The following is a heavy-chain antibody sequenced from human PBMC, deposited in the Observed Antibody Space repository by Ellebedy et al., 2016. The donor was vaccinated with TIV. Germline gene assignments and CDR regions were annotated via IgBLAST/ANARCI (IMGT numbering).Heavy chain of an antibody. J-gene: IGHJ4*02. CDR1: GGSISSGGYY. V-gene: IGHV4-39*01. CDR2: IYYSGRT. Sequence: SETLSLXXTVSGGSISSGGYYWGWIRQPPGKGLEWIGSIYYSGRTHYNPSLKSRVTISVDTSKNQFSLRLSSVTAADTAVYYCASGSLSSLYWGQGNLVIVSS. CDR3: ASGSLSSLY. D-gene: IGHD2/OR15-2a*01.